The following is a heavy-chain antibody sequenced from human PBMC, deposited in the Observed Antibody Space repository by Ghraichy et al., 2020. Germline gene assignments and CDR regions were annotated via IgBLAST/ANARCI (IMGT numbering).Heavy chain of an antibody. CDR1: GDSVSSDSAA. Sequence: SQTLSLTCAISGDSVSSDSAAWNWIRQSPSRGLEWLGRTYYRSKWYNDYAVSAKSRITINPDTSKNQFSLQLKSVTPEDTAVYYCARTFHPGGGASNYFDYWGQGTLVTVSS. CDR3: ARTFHPGGGASNYFDY. D-gene: IGHD1-26*01. J-gene: IGHJ4*02. V-gene: IGHV6-1*01. CDR2: TYYRSKWYN.